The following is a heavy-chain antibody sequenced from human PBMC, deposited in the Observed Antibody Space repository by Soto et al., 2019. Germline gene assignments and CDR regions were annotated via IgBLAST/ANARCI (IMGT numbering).Heavy chain of an antibody. CDR1: GFSLSNGRRG. CDR2: ILSNDRK. Sequence: SGPTLVNHTETLTLTCTVSGFSLSNGRRGVRWIRQAPGKALAWLARILSNDRKSDSTAPKSRLASARNTAKNQVVHTMTNKDPGNTCTYYCARTGEYYGTIGSLHYWEQRAQLTVAS. CDR3: ARTGEYYGTIGSLHY. J-gene: IGHJ4*02. D-gene: IGHD3-10*01. V-gene: IGHV2-26*01.